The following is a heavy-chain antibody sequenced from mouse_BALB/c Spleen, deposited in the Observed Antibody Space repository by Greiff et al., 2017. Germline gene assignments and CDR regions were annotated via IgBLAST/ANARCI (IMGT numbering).Heavy chain of an antibody. CDR1: GFAFSSYD. V-gene: IGHV5-12-1*01. CDR2: ISSGGGST. J-gene: IGHJ4*01. CDR3: AGRVVGYYYAMDY. D-gene: IGHD1-1*02. Sequence: EVKVEESGGGLVKPGGSLKLSCAASGFAFSSYDMSWVRQTPEKRLEWVAYISSGGGSTYYPDTVKGRFTISRDNAKNTLYLQLSSLKSEDTAMYYCAGRVVGYYYAMDYWGQGTSVTVSS.